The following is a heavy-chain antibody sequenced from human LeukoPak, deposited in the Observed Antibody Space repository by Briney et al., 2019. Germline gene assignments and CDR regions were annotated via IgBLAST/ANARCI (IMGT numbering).Heavy chain of an antibody. V-gene: IGHV4-4*07. D-gene: IGHD3-22*01. Sequence: SETLALTCTVSGGSISSYYWSWIRQPAGKGLESIGHISTSGSTNYNPSLKSRVTMSVDTSKNQFSLKLSSVTAADTAVYYRARVRYSDSSVLTRKRSYYFDYWGQGTLVTVPS. J-gene: IGHJ4*02. CDR1: GGSISSYY. CDR3: ARVRYSDSSVLTRKRSYYFDY. CDR2: ISTSGST.